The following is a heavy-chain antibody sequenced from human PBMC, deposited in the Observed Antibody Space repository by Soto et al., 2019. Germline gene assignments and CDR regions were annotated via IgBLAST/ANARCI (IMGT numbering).Heavy chain of an antibody. CDR2: IHYSGST. J-gene: IGHJ4*02. CDR3: ASQHYYDSSGYYVVY. CDR1: GGSISSGGYY. V-gene: IGHV4-39*01. Sequence: SETLSLTCAVSGGSISSGGYYWGWIRQPPGNGLEWIGNIHYSGSTYYDSSLKSRVTISVDTSKNQFSLKLSSVTAADTAVYYCASQHYYDSSGYYVVYWGQGTLVTVSS. D-gene: IGHD3-22*01.